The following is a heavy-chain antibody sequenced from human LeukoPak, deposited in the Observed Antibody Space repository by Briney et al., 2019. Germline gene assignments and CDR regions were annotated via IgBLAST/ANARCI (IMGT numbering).Heavy chain of an antibody. V-gene: IGHV3-7*01. Sequence: PGRSLRLSCAASGFTFSNYAMHWVRQAPGKGLEWVANMKQDGREKYYVDSVKGRFTISRDNAKNSLYLQMNSLRDEDTAVYYCARGGGSGRWGSAFDMWGQGTLVTVSS. J-gene: IGHJ3*02. D-gene: IGHD6-19*01. CDR2: MKQDGREK. CDR3: ARGGGSGRWGSAFDM. CDR1: GFTFSNYA.